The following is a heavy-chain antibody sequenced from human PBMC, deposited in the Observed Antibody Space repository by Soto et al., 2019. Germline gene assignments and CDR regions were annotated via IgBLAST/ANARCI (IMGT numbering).Heavy chain of an antibody. CDR1: VFAFSTYA. Sequence: GWSLRLSCATSVFAFSTYAMTWVRQVPGRGLEWVSTILPDETGFYTVSVKGRFTISRDNFRGILYLQMNDLWVEDAAIYFCAKDRLPTSGQRFYFDSWGQGSLVTVSS. CDR2: ILPDETG. D-gene: IGHD2-15*01. V-gene: IGHV3-23*01. J-gene: IGHJ4*02. CDR3: AKDRLPTSGQRFYFDS.